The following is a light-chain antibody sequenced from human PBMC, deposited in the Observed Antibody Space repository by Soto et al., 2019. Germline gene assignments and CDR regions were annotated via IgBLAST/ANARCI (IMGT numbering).Light chain of an antibody. CDR2: GAS. V-gene: IGKV3-15*01. J-gene: IGKJ3*01. CDR3: HQYNDWPT. CDR1: QSVRSN. Sequence: EIVMTQSPATLSVSPGERATLSCRASQSVRSNLAWYQQKPGQAPRLLIYGASARATGIPARFSGSGSGTAFTLTISSLQSEDFAVYYCHQYNDWPTFGPGTKVDIK.